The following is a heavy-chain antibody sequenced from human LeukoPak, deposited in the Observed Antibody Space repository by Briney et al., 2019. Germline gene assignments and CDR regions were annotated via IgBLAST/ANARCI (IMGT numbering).Heavy chain of an antibody. D-gene: IGHD3-10*01. J-gene: IGHJ4*02. CDR1: GFIFSTYW. V-gene: IGHV3-7*01. CDR2: IKQDGSDK. CDR3: ARDAGGFGELVY. Sequence: PGGSLRLSCAASGFIFSTYWMSWVRQAPGKGLEWVANIKQDGSDKYYVDSVKGRFTISRDNAKNSLYLQMNSLRAEDTALYYCARDAGGFGELVYWGQGTLVTVSS.